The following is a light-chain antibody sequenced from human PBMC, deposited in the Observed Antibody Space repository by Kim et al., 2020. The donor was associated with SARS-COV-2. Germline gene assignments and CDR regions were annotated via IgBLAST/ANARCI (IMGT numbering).Light chain of an antibody. Sequence: LSPGERATLSCTASQSIGTDLASYQHKPGQAPRLLIYHAFTRATGIPSRISGSGSGTEFTLTNSSLQSEDFAVYYCQQYNDWPLTFGGGTKVEI. J-gene: IGKJ4*01. CDR2: HAF. CDR1: QSIGTD. V-gene: IGKV3D-15*01. CDR3: QQYNDWPLT.